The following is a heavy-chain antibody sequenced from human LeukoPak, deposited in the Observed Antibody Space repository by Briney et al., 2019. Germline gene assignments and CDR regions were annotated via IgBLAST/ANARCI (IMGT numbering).Heavy chain of an antibody. V-gene: IGHV4-38-2*02. CDR2: IYHSGST. CDR3: ARGRRQDYFDY. J-gene: IGHJ4*02. CDR1: GYSISSGYY. Sequence: SETLSLTCTVSGYSISSGYYWGWIRQPPGMGLEWIGSIYHSGSTYYNPSLKSRVTISVDTSKNQFSLKLSSVTAADTAVYYCARGRRQDYFDYWGQGTLVTVSS.